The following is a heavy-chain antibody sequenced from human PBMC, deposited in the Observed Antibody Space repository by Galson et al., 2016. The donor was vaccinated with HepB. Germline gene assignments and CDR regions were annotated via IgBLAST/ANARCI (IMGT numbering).Heavy chain of an antibody. V-gene: IGHV1-69*13. D-gene: IGHD5-24*01. J-gene: IGHJ4*02. CDR2: ISPIFGIA. Sequence: SVKVSCKASGGTFSSYAISWVRQAPGQGLEWMGGISPIFGIANYAQKFQGRVTIIADESTSTAYMELSSLRYDDTAVYYCARARGGDGYNLPFDYWGQGTLVTVSA. CDR1: GGTFSSYA. CDR3: ARARGGDGYNLPFDY.